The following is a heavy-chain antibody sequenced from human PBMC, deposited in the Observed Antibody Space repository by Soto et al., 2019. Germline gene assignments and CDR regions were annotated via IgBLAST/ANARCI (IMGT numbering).Heavy chain of an antibody. J-gene: IGHJ4*02. CDR2: ISASGVVR. Sequence: EVQLLESGGGLVQPGGSLRLSCAASEFTFNNYTMTWVRQAPGKGLEWVSRISASGVVRFTAASVKRRFTISGDNSKSTLYLQMNGLRGEDTAIYYCAGGYDFWSGFYPPYPDLDSWGQGTLVTVSS. CDR1: EFTFNNYT. V-gene: IGHV3-23*01. D-gene: IGHD3-3*01. CDR3: AGGYDFWSGFYPPYPDLDS.